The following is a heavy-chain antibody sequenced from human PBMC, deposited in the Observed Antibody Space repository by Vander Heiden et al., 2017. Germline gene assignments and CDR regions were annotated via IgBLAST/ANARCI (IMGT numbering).Heavy chain of an antibody. CDR3: ARLGQRPYTYIRD. Sequence: EVQLVESGGDLVQPGGPLRRACSASTFTFEDYWMTWVRQAPGKGLESVASIKEDGSQRYYADSVKGRFTISRDNAKRSLSLQMDSLGAEDTAVYYCARLGQRPYTYIRDWGQGTQVTVSS. CDR2: IKEDGSQR. D-gene: IGHD5-18*01. J-gene: IGHJ4*02. CDR1: TFTFEDYW. V-gene: IGHV3-7*01.